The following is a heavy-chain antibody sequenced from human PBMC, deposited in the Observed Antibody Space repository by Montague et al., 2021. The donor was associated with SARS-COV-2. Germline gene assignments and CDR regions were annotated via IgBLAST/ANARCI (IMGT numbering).Heavy chain of an antibody. D-gene: IGHD3-16*01. CDR1: GFTFSSFA. V-gene: IGHV3-30*04. CDR2: VSCGGNDK. Sequence: SLRLSCAASGFTFSSFAMRWVRQAPGKGLEWVALVSCGGNDKYYADSVKGRFTISRDNSKNTLYLQMNSLGAEDTAVYYCAREVSIMSRGRRRFDYWGQGTPVTVSS. CDR3: AREVSIMSRGRRRFDY. J-gene: IGHJ4*02.